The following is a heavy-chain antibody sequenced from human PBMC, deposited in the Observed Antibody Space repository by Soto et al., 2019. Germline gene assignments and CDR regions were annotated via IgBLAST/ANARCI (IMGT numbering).Heavy chain of an antibody. CDR2: INPNSGGT. CDR3: ARGDFVSGNNWFDP. Sequence: ASVKVSCKASGYTFTGYYMHWVRQAPGQGLEWMGWINPNSGGTNYAQKFQGWVTMTRDTSISTAYMELSRLGSDDTAVYYCARGDFVSGNNWFDPWGQGTLVTVSS. J-gene: IGHJ5*02. CDR1: GYTFTGYY. D-gene: IGHD3-3*01. V-gene: IGHV1-2*04.